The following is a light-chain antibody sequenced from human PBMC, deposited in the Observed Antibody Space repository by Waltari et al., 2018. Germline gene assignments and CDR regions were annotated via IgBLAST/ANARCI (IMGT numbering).Light chain of an antibody. J-gene: IGKJ3*01. CDR2: AAS. Sequence: DIQMTQSPSSLSASVGDRVTITCRASQSISSYLNWYQQKPGKAHKLLIYAASSLQSGVPSRFSGSGSGTDFTLTISSLQPEDFATYYCQQSYSTLFTFGPGTKVDIK. CDR1: QSISSY. CDR3: QQSYSTLFT. V-gene: IGKV1-39*01.